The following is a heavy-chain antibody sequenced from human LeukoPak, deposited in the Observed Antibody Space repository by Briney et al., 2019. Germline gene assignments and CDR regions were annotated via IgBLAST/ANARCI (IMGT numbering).Heavy chain of an antibody. CDR1: GFTFSSYA. Sequence: GRSLRLSCAASGFTFSSYAMHWVCQAPGKGLEWVAVISYDGSNKYYADSVKGRFTISRDNSKNTLRLQMNSLRAEDTAVYYCARDRVGATDYFDYWGQGTLVTVSS. CDR3: ARDRVGATDYFDY. J-gene: IGHJ4*02. V-gene: IGHV3-30-3*01. D-gene: IGHD1-26*01. CDR2: ISYDGSNK.